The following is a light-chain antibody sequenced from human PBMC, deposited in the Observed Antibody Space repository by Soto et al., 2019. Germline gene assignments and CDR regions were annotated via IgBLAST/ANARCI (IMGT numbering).Light chain of an antibody. CDR2: GAS. CDR1: QSVGSN. Sequence: EIVITQSPATLSVSPGERATLSCRASQSVGSNFAWYQQKPGQAPRLLIYGASTRATGIPARFSGSGSGTDFTLTISSLQPEDFATYYCLQDYIYPWTFGQGTKVDIK. J-gene: IGKJ1*01. CDR3: LQDYIYPWT. V-gene: IGKV3-15*01.